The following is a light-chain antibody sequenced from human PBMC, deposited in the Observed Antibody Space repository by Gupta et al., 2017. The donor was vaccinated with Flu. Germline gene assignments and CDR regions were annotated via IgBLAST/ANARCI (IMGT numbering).Light chain of an antibody. CDR3: QQSYSPPLT. CDR1: QNRSSY. CDR2: AAS. J-gene: IGKJ1*01. V-gene: IGKV1-39*01. Sequence: DIKMSQSPSSLSASVGDRVTITCRASQNRSSYLNWYQQQPGKATKLLSDAASSLRSGVTTWFSGGGSGKVCIPTISSLQPEDGATYSGQQSYSPPLTFGQGTKVEIK.